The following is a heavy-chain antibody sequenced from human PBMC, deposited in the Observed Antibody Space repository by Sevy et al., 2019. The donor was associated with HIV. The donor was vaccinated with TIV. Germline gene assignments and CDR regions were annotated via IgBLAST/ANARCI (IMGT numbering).Heavy chain of an antibody. CDR1: GFTFSSYA. Sequence: GGSLRLSCAASGFTFSSYAMSWVRQAPGKGLEWVSAIRGSGGSTYYADSVKGRFTISRDNSKNTLYLQMNSLRAEDKDVDCCAKYEFSYDSSEAFDIWGHGTMVTVSS. J-gene: IGHJ3*02. CDR3: AKYEFSYDSSEAFDI. CDR2: IRGSGGST. D-gene: IGHD3-22*01. V-gene: IGHV3-23*01.